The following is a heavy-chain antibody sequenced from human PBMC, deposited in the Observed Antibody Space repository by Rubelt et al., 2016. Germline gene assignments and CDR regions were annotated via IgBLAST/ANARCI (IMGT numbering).Heavy chain of an antibody. Sequence: PGGSLRLSCAASGFTFSSYALSWVRHAPGKGLDWVSAISGSGGSTYYADSVKGRFTISRDNSKNTLYLQMNSLRAEDTAVYYCARDRRGEQQLATQLPWVDPWGQGTLVTVSS. CDR2: ISGSGGST. V-gene: IGHV3-23*01. D-gene: IGHD6-13*01. CDR3: ARDRRGEQQLATQLPWVDP. CDR1: GFTFSSYA. J-gene: IGHJ5*02.